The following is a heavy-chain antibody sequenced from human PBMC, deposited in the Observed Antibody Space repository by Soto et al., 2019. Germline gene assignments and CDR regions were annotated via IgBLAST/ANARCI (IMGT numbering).Heavy chain of an antibody. V-gene: IGHV3-30-3*01. J-gene: IGHJ4*02. CDR2: ISYDGSNK. CDR3: ARVPAQGPPY. CDR1: GFTFSSYA. Sequence: QVQLVESGGGVVQPGRSLRLSCAASGFTFSSYAMHWVRQAPGKGLEWVAVISYDGSNKYYADSVKGRFTISRDNSKNTLYLQMNSLRAEDTAVYYCARVPAQGPPYWGQGTLVTVSS.